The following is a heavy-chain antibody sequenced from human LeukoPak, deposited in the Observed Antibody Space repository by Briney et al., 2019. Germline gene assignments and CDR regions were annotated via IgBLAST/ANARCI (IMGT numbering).Heavy chain of an antibody. V-gene: IGHV3-48*02. Sequence: GGSLRLPCAASGFTFSSYNMNWVRQTPRKGLEWVSYISGTGNTIYYADSVKGRFTISRDNAKNSLYLQMNSLRDDDTAVYYCASGGRYCSGTTCYSTYWGQGTLVTVSS. CDR3: ASGGRYCSGTTCYSTY. CDR1: GFTFSSYN. D-gene: IGHD2-15*01. CDR2: ISGTGNTI. J-gene: IGHJ4*02.